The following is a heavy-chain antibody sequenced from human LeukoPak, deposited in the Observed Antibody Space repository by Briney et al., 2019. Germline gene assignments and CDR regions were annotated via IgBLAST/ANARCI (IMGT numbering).Heavy chain of an antibody. D-gene: IGHD4-17*01. CDR1: GGSISSSSYY. J-gene: IGHJ4*02. CDR2: IYYTGST. Sequence: SSETLSLTCDVSGGSISSSSYYWGWIRQPPGKGLEWIGSIYYTGSTYYNPSLKSRVTISADTSKNQFSLKLSSVTAADTAVYYCARHRDDYDDYVWNYWGQGTLVTVSS. V-gene: IGHV4-39*01. CDR3: ARHRDDYDDYVWNY.